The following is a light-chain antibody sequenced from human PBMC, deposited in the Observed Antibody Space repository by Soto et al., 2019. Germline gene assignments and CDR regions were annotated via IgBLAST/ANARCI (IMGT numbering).Light chain of an antibody. CDR1: NIGGKS. CDR2: DDG. Sequence: SYELTQPPSVSVAPGQTARITCGGNNIGGKSLHWYQQKPGQAPVLVVYDDGDRPSGIPERFSGSNSGNTDTLTISRVEAGDEADYYCQVWDNNYDHYVFGTGTKVTVL. V-gene: IGLV3-21*02. CDR3: QVWDNNYDHYV. J-gene: IGLJ1*01.